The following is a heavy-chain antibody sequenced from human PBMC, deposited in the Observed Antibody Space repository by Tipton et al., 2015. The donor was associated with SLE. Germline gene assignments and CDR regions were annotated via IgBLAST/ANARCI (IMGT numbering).Heavy chain of an antibody. CDR1: GYTFTSYG. CDR3: ARDPPFASSSWFDAFDI. V-gene: IGHV1-18*01. J-gene: IGHJ3*02. Sequence: QLVQSGAEVKKPGASVKVSCKASGYTFTSYGISWVRQAPGQGLEWMGWISAYNGNTNYAQKLQGRVTMTTDTSTSTAYMELRSLRSDDTAVYYCARDPPFASSSWFDAFDIWGQGTMVTVSS. CDR2: ISAYNGNT. D-gene: IGHD6-13*01.